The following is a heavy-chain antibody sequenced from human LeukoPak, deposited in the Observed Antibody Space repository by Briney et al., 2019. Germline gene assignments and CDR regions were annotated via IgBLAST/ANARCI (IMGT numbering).Heavy chain of an antibody. Sequence: ASVKVSCKASGYTFTGYYMHWVRQAPGQGLEWMGWINPNSGGTNYAQKFQGRVTITRDTSISTAYMELSRLRSDDTAVYYCARGPRRAIAARRYNTDYWGQGTLVTVSS. CDR3: ARGPRRAIAARRYNTDY. J-gene: IGHJ4*02. D-gene: IGHD6-6*01. CDR1: GYTFTGYY. CDR2: INPNSGGT. V-gene: IGHV1-2*02.